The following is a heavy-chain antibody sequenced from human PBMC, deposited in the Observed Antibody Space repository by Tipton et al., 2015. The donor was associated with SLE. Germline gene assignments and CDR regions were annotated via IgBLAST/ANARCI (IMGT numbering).Heavy chain of an antibody. CDR2: IYYSGST. V-gene: IGHV4-59*01. D-gene: IGHD3-3*01. Sequence: TLSLTCTVSGGSPSSYYWSWVRQPPGKGLEWIGYIYYSGSTNYNPSLKSRVTISVDTSKNQFSLKLSSVTAADTAVYYCARALDDFWSGYYDFWGRGTRVTDSA. CDR3: ARALDDFWSGYYDF. J-gene: IGHJ4*02. CDR1: GGSPSSYY.